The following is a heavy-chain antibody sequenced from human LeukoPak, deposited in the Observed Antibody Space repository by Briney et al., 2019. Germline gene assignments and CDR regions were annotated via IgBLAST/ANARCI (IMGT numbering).Heavy chain of an antibody. J-gene: IGHJ4*02. Sequence: GGSLRLSWVDSGFTFTNAWMSWVRQAPGKGLEWIGRIKSKTDGETTNYAEPVRGRFTISRDDSKSAVYLQMNSLKIEDTAVYYCTTDLGTYYHGSQRLIPIDYWGQGTLVTVSS. CDR1: GFTFTNAW. D-gene: IGHD3-10*01. V-gene: IGHV3-15*01. CDR3: TTDLGTYYHGSQRLIPIDY. CDR2: IKSKTDGETT.